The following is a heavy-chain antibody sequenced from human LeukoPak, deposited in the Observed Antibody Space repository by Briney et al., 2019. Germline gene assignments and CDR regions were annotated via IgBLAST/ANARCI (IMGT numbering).Heavy chain of an antibody. CDR2: ISAYNGNT. Sequence: ASVKVSCKASGYTFTSHGISWVRQAPGQGLEWMGWISAYNGNTNYAQKLQGRVTMTTDTSTSTAYMELRSLRSDDTAVYYCARVPVLLWFGEPLYWGQGTLVTVSS. D-gene: IGHD3-10*01. J-gene: IGHJ4*02. CDR1: GYTFTSHG. CDR3: ARVPVLLWFGEPLY. V-gene: IGHV1-18*01.